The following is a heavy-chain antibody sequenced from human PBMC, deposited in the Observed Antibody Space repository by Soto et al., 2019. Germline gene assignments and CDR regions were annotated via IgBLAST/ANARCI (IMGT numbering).Heavy chain of an antibody. V-gene: IGHV1-69*13. Sequence: SVKVSCKASGGTFSSYAISWVRQAPGQGLEWMGGIIPIFGTANYAQKFQGRVTITADESTSTAYMELSSLRSEDTAVYYCARLGWNDGYYYYGMDVWGQGTTVTVSS. D-gene: IGHD1-1*01. CDR2: IIPIFGTA. CDR1: GGTFSSYA. CDR3: ARLGWNDGYYYYGMDV. J-gene: IGHJ6*02.